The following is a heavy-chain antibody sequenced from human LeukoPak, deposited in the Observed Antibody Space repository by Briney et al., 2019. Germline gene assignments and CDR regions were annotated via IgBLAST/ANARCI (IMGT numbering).Heavy chain of an antibody. CDR1: GFTFSDYW. V-gene: IGHV3-30*03. D-gene: IGHD2-15*01. CDR3: ARDVGQFDL. Sequence: GGSLRLSCAASGFTFSDYWMHWVRQAPGKGLEWVAIIKFDGSDQYYADAVKGRFTISRDNSKNTLYLQMDSLRAEDTAVYYCARDVGQFDLWGQGTLVTVSS. CDR2: IKFDGSDQ. J-gene: IGHJ4*02.